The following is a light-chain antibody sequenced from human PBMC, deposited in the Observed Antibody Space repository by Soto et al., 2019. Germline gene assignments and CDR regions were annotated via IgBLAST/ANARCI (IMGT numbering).Light chain of an antibody. CDR1: QSVSSY. Sequence: EIVLTQSPATLSLSPGERATLSCRASQSVSSYLAWYQQKPGQAPRLLIYDASNRATGIPARFSGIGSGTDFTLTISSLEPEDFAVYYCQQRRNWPPYTFGQGNKLEIK. CDR2: DAS. J-gene: IGKJ2*01. CDR3: QQRRNWPPYT. V-gene: IGKV3-11*01.